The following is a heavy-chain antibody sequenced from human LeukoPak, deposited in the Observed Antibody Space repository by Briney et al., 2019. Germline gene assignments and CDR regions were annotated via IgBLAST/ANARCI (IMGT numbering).Heavy chain of an antibody. V-gene: IGHV3-74*01. CDR2: INSDGSST. CDR1: GFTFNIYW. J-gene: IGHJ3*02. D-gene: IGHD2-15*01. Sequence: GGSLRLSCAASGFTFNIYWIHWVRQVPGKGLVWVPRINSDGSSTTYADSVKGRFTISRDNAENTVYLQMNSLRAEDTSIYYCARHVVVAATDAFDIWGQGTMVTVSS. CDR3: ARHVVVAATDAFDI.